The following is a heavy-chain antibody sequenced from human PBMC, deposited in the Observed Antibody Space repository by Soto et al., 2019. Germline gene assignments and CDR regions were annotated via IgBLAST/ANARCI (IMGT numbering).Heavy chain of an antibody. V-gene: IGHV3-21*01. J-gene: IGHJ4*02. CDR3: ARDYSGRSGWYPPLY. CDR1: GFTFSSYS. Sequence: GGSLRLSCAASGFTFSSYSMNWVRQAPGKGLEWVSSISSSSSYIYYADSVKGRFTISRDNAKNSLYLQMNSLRAEDTAVYYCARDYSGRSGWYPPLYWGQGTLVTVSS. D-gene: IGHD6-19*01. CDR2: ISSSSSYI.